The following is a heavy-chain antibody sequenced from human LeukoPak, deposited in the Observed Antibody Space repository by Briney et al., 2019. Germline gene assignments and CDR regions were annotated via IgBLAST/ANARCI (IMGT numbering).Heavy chain of an antibody. V-gene: IGHV3-23*01. CDR1: GFTFSSYA. Sequence: PPGGSLRLSCAASGFTFSSYAMSWVRQAPGKGLEWVSAIWGSGRSTYYADSVKGRVTISSDNSKNTLYLQMNSLRAEDTAVYYCAKDSCSSTSCREYFDYWGQGNLVTVSS. D-gene: IGHD2-2*01. CDR3: AKDSCSSTSCREYFDY. J-gene: IGHJ4*02. CDR2: IWGSGRST.